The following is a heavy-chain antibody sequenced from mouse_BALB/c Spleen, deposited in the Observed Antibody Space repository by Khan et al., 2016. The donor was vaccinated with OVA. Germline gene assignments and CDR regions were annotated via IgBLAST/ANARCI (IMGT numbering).Heavy chain of an antibody. D-gene: IGHD1-2*01. Sequence: VQLKESGPGLVKPSQSLSLTCTVTGYSITSGYGWNWIRQFPGNKLEWMGYISYSGSTNYNPSLKSRISITRDTSKNQLFLPLNSVTTEDTATYYYARTARIKYWGQGTTLTVSS. CDR1: GYSITSGYG. V-gene: IGHV3-2*02. J-gene: IGHJ2*01. CDR3: ARTARIKY. CDR2: ISYSGST.